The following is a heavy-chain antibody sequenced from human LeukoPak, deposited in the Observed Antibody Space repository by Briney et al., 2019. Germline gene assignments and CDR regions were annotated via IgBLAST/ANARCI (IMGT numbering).Heavy chain of an antibody. Sequence: GGSLKISCAASGLTFSSYSMNWVRQAPGKGLEWVSSISSSSSYIYYADSVKGRFTISRDNAKNSLYLQMNSLRAEDTAVYYCAREGYCSGGSCQQYYYYYYGMDVWGQGTTVTVSS. V-gene: IGHV3-21*01. CDR1: GLTFSSYS. D-gene: IGHD2-15*01. J-gene: IGHJ6*02. CDR3: AREGYCSGGSCQQYYYYYYGMDV. CDR2: ISSSSSYI.